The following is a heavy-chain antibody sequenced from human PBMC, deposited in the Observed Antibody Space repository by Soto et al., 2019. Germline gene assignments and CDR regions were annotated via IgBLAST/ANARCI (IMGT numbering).Heavy chain of an antibody. CDR1: GYTFISYR. V-gene: IGHV5-51*01. CDR2: ISPGDSDT. CDR3: ARHATYYDILSGYYFDY. Sequence: PGDSLKISGKGSGYTFISYRIGWVRQVPGKGLEWMGIISPGDSDTKYSQSFQGQVTISADKSISTAYLQWNSLKASDTAMYYCARHATYYDILSGYYFDYWGQGTLVTVTS. J-gene: IGHJ4*02. D-gene: IGHD3-9*01.